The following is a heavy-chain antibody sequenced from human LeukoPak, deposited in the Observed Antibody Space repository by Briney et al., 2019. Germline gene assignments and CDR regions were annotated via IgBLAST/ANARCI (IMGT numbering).Heavy chain of an antibody. CDR2: IYYSGST. D-gene: IGHD3-16*02. Sequence: SETLSLTCTVSGGSISSYYWSWIRQPPGKGLEWIGYIYYSGSTNYNPSLKSRVTISVDTSKNQFSLKLSSVTAADTAVYYCARGHDYVWGSYRYEFDPWGQGTLVTVSS. V-gene: IGHV4-59*08. J-gene: IGHJ5*02. CDR1: GGSISSYY. CDR3: ARGHDYVWGSYRYEFDP.